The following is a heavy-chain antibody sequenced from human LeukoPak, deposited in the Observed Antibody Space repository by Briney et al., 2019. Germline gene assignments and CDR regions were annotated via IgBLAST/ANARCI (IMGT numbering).Heavy chain of an antibody. CDR2: TIPMFGTA. D-gene: IGHD5-24*01. V-gene: IGHV1-69*05. J-gene: IGHJ3*02. CDR1: GGTFNNYA. Sequence: GASVKVSCKASGGTFNNYAISWVRQAPGQGHEWMGGTIPMFGTAKYAQNFQDRVTVITDESTGTAYMELSSLRSEDTAVYYCAIPRGPMGTLVYGGFEIWGQGTMVTVSS. CDR3: AIPRGPMGTLVYGGFEI.